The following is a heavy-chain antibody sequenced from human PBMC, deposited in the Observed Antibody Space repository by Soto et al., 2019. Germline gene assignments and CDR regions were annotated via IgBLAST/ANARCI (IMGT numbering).Heavy chain of an antibody. D-gene: IGHD2-2*01. CDR2: IDPSDSYT. CDR3: ASRYCSSTSCSLSYGMDV. V-gene: IGHV5-10-1*01. CDR1: GYSFTSYW. J-gene: IGHJ6*02. Sequence: PGESLKISCKGSGYSFTSYWISWVRQMPGKGLEWMGRIDPSDSYTNYSPSFQGHVTISADKSISTAYLQGSSLKASDTAMYYCASRYCSSTSCSLSYGMDVWGQGTTVTVSS.